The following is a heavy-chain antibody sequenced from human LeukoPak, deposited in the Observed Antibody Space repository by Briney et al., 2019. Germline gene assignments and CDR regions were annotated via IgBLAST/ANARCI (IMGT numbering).Heavy chain of an antibody. CDR2: ISSSSSYI. J-gene: IGHJ5*02. V-gene: IGHV3-21*01. CDR1: GFTFSSYS. Sequence: PGGSLRLSCAASGFTFSSYSMTWVRQAPGKGLEWVSSISSSSSYIYYADSVKGRFTISRDNAKNSLYLQMNSLRAGDTAVYHCARDRSVNWFDPWGQGTLVTVSS. D-gene: IGHD2-15*01. CDR3: ARDRSVNWFDP.